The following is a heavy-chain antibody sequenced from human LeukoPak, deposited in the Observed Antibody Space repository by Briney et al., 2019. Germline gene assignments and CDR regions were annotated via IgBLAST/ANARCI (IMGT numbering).Heavy chain of an antibody. CDR3: ARVRSGYSHENYFDY. J-gene: IGHJ4*02. CDR2: ISGSGSTI. CDR1: GFTFDDYG. V-gene: IGHV3-48*03. Sequence: GGSLRLSCAASGFTFDDYGMSWVRQAPGEGLEWVSYISGSGSTIYYADSVKGRFTISRDNAKDSLYLQMNSLRAEDTAVYYCARVRSGYSHENYFDYWGQGTLVTVSS. D-gene: IGHD5-18*01.